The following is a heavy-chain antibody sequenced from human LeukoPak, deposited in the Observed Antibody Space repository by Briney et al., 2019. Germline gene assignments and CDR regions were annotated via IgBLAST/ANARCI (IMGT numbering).Heavy chain of an antibody. V-gene: IGHV4-59*08. CDR2: IYYSGST. D-gene: IGHD6-19*01. CDR3: GRHVSSGWDYYYGLDV. CDR1: GGSISSYY. Sequence: SETLSLTCTVSGGSISSYYWSWIRQPPGKGLEWIGYIYYSGSTNYNPSLKSRVTISVDTSKKQFSLTLSSVTATDTGVYYCGRHVSSGWDYYYGLDVWGQGTTVTVSS. J-gene: IGHJ6*02.